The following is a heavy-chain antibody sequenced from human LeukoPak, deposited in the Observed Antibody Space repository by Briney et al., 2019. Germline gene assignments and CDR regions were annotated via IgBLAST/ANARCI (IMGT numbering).Heavy chain of an antibody. D-gene: IGHD6-6*01. V-gene: IGHV1-2*02. Sequence: SVKVSCKASGYTFTVYYMHWVRQAPGQGREWMGWINPNSGDTNYAEKFQGRVTMTRDTSISTAYMDLRRLRSDDTAVYYCARDYSSSSGYFDYWGQGTLVTVSS. CDR2: INPNSGDT. CDR1: GYTFTVYY. J-gene: IGHJ4*02. CDR3: ARDYSSSSGYFDY.